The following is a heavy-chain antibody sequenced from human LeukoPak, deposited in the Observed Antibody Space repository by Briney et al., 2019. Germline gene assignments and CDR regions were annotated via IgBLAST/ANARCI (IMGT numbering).Heavy chain of an antibody. CDR2: IGSTGRDT. CDR1: GFTFSTSP. V-gene: IGHV3-64D*09. J-gene: IGHJ4*02. Sequence: GGSLRLSCSASGFTFSTSPMHWVRQAPGKGLEYVSAIGSTGRDTYYADSVKGRFAISRDNSKITVYLQMSSLRPEDTAIYYCKSSPTSQIDSWGQGTLVTVSS. CDR3: KSSPTSQIDS. D-gene: IGHD6-13*01.